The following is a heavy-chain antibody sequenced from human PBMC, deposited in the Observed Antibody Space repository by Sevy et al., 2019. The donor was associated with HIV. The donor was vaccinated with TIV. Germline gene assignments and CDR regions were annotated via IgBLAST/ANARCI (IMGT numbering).Heavy chain of an antibody. Sequence: SDTLSLTCTVSGGSISSGGYYWSWIRQHPGKGLEWIGYIYYSGSTYYNPSLKSRVTISVDTSKNQFSLKLSSVTAADTAVYYCARDARDYYDSSGLDYWGQGTLVTVSS. CDR3: ARDARDYYDSSGLDY. V-gene: IGHV4-31*03. D-gene: IGHD3-22*01. J-gene: IGHJ4*02. CDR1: GGSISSGGYY. CDR2: IYYSGST.